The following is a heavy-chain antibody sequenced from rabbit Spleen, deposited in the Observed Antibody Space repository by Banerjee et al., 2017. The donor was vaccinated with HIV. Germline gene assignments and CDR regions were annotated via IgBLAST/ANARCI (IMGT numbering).Heavy chain of an antibody. Sequence: QEQLVESGGGLVKPEGSLTLSCKASGFDLSNYWMSWVRQAPGKGLEWIARIYAGSSGDTNYASWAKGRFTISKTSSTTVTLQMTSLTAADTATYFCTRDRVLWGPGTLVTVS. CDR3: TRDRVL. J-gene: IGHJ4*01. V-gene: IGHV1S45*01. CDR2: IYAGSSGDT. CDR1: GFDLSNYW.